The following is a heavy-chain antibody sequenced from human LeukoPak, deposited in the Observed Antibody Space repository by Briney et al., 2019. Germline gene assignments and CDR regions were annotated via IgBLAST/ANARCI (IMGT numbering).Heavy chain of an antibody. Sequence: SVKLSCKASGGTFSSYAISWVRQAPGQGLEWMGGIIPIFGTANYAQKFQGRVTITADESTSTAYMELSRLRSEDTAVYYCARGPYSSGWSTIWGQGTLVTVSS. D-gene: IGHD6-19*01. CDR1: GGTFSSYA. CDR2: IIPIFGTA. J-gene: IGHJ4*02. V-gene: IGHV1-69*13. CDR3: ARGPYSSGWSTI.